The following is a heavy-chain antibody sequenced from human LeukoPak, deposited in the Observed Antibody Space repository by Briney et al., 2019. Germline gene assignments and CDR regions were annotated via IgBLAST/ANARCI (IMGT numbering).Heavy chain of an antibody. Sequence: GGSLRLSXAASGFTFTSYAMNWVRQAPGKGLEWVSAISGSGTSTYYADSVKGRFTISRDNSKSTLYLQMDSLRAEDTAVYYCAKDLSPGVYWGQGTLVTVSS. CDR1: GFTFTSYA. D-gene: IGHD2-8*01. CDR3: AKDLSPGVY. V-gene: IGHV3-23*01. J-gene: IGHJ4*02. CDR2: ISGSGTST.